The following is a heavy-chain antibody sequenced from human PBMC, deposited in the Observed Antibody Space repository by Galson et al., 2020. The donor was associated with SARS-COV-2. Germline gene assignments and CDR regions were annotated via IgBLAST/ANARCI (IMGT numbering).Heavy chain of an antibody. V-gene: IGHV4-34*01. CDR1: GGSLSGYY. CDR3: ARRESGLFDWFKRGHYLEY. CDR2: VNHSGST. Sequence: SETLSLTCAVYGGSLSGYYWNWIRQPPGKRLEWIGEVNHSGSTNYNPSLKSRLIISTDTSKNQFSLRLSSVTAADTSVYYCARRESGLFDWFKRGHYLEYWSQGTLVIVSA. J-gene: IGHJ4*02. D-gene: IGHD3-9*01.